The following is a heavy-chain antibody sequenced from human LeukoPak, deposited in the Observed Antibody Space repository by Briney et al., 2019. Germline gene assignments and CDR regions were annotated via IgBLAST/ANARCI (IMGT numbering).Heavy chain of an antibody. V-gene: IGHV4-30-4*08. D-gene: IGHD1-26*01. CDR2: IRHNGDS. CDR1: SAPITSDDFY. Sequence: SETLSLTCSVSSAPITSDDFYWTWLRQSPEKGLEWIGYIRHNGDSYSRPSLNSRVTISRDESRNQFSLRLTSVTAADTAVYYCAKDRELLEAFDIWGQGTMVTVSS. J-gene: IGHJ3*02. CDR3: AKDRELLEAFDI.